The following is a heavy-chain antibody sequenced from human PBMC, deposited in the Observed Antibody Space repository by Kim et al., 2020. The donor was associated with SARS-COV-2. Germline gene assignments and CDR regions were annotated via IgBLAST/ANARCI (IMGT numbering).Heavy chain of an antibody. Sequence: GGSLRLSCAASRFTFSNYAISWVRQAPGKGLEWVSTIGGSGHSTYSADSVKGRFIISRDNSKNTLYLQMHSLRDEDTAVYYCARDAQPGYYNVGAFDIWG. CDR1: RFTFSNYA. J-gene: IGHJ3*02. V-gene: IGHV3-23*01. D-gene: IGHD3-9*01. CDR2: IGGSGHST. CDR3: ARDAQPGYYNVGAFDI.